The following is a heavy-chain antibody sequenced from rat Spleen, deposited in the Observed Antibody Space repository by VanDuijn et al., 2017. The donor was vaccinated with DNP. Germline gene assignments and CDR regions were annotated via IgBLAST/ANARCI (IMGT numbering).Heavy chain of an antibody. CDR1: GFTFSDYY. D-gene: IGHD1-2*01. J-gene: IGHJ2*01. Sequence: EVQLVESGGDLVQPGRSLKLSCAASGFTFSDYYMAWVRQGPAKGLEWVATISYDGTTYYRDSMKGRFTISRDFAKSTLYLQMNSLKSEDAATYYCARQDYSNYNYFDYWGQGVMVTVSS. V-gene: IGHV5-7*01. CDR2: ISYDGTT. CDR3: ARQDYSNYNYFDY.